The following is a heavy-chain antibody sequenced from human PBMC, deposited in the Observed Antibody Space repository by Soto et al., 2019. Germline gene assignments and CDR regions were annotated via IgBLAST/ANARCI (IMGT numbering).Heavy chain of an antibody. V-gene: IGHV6-1*01. Sequence: SPTLSLTCAISGDSVSSNSAAWNWIRQSPSRGLEWLGRTYYRSKWYNDYAVSVKSRITINPDTSKNQFSLQLNSVTPEDTAVYYCARDQQGPEWELLSYYYYGMDVWGQGTTVTVSS. CDR2: TYYRSKWYN. CDR1: GDSVSSNSAA. CDR3: ARDQQGPEWELLSYYYYGMDV. J-gene: IGHJ6*02. D-gene: IGHD1-26*01.